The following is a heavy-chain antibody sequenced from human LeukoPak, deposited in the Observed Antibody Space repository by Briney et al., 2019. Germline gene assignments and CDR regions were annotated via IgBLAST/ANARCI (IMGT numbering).Heavy chain of an antibody. V-gene: IGHV3-23*01. J-gene: IGHJ5*02. CDR2: ISGSGDST. D-gene: IGHD2-2*01. CDR3: AKNAALPYCTSTTCPIDP. CDR1: GFTFTNYA. Sequence: GGSLRLSCAASGFTFTNYAMNWVRQAPGKGLEWVSGISGSGDSTHYADSEKGRFTISRDNSKNTLHLQMNSLRAEDTAVYFCAKNAALPYCTSTTCPIDPWGQGALVTVSS.